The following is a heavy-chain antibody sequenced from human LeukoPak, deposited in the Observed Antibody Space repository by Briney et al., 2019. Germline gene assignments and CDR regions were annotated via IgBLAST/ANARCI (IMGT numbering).Heavy chain of an antibody. D-gene: IGHD2-2*01. Sequence: SVKVSCKASGGTFSSYAISWVRQAPGQGLEWMGRIIPILGIANYAQKFQGRVTMTRDTSTSTVYMELSSLRSEDTAVYYCARALSVVVPAARNYYYYMDVWGKGTTVTVSS. V-gene: IGHV1-69*04. CDR3: ARALSVVVPAARNYYYYMDV. CDR1: GGTFSSYA. J-gene: IGHJ6*03. CDR2: IIPILGIA.